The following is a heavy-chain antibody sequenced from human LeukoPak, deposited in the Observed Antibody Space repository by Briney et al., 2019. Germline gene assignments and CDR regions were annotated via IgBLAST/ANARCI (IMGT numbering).Heavy chain of an antibody. Sequence: PSETLSLTCTVSGYSISSNYYWGWIRQPPGKGLEWIGSIYHSGSTYYNPSLKSRVTISVDTSKNQFSLKLSSVTAADTAVYYCARLRRVGATPFDYWGQGTLVTVSS. CDR2: IYHSGST. D-gene: IGHD1-26*01. J-gene: IGHJ4*02. CDR1: GYSISSNYY. CDR3: ARLRRVGATPFDY. V-gene: IGHV4-38-2*02.